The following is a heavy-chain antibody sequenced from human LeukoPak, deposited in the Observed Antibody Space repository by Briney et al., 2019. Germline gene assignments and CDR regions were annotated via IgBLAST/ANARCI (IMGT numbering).Heavy chain of an antibody. CDR3: ARERGYSYGYLVSKTYYYYYMDV. J-gene: IGHJ6*03. V-gene: IGHV3-7*01. Sequence: GGSLRLSCAASGFTFSSYWMSWVRQAPGKGLEWVANIKQDGSEKYYVDSVKGRFTISRDNAKNSLYLQMNSLRAEDTAVYYCARERGYSYGYLVSKTYYYYYMDVWGKGTTVTVSS. CDR1: GFTFSSYW. D-gene: IGHD5-18*01. CDR2: IKQDGSEK.